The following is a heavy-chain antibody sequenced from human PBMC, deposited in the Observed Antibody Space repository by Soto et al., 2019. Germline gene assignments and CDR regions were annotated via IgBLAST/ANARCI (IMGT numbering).Heavy chain of an antibody. CDR3: ARGMTPPGAPAWYYFDS. V-gene: IGHV4-4*07. Sequence: PSETLSLTCSVSGASIAGSSYWSWIRQPAGKGLEWIGRFSLSGTTNYSPSLRSRVTMSADVSKNQFSLRLTSVTAADTALYYCARGMTPPGAPAWYYFDSWGQATLVTVSS. J-gene: IGHJ4*02. D-gene: IGHD2-8*02. CDR2: FSLSGTT. CDR1: GASIAGSSY.